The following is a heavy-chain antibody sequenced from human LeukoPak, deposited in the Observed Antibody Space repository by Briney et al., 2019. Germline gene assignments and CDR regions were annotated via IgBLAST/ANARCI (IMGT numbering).Heavy chain of an antibody. CDR1: GFTFSSYS. Sequence: GGSLRLSCAASGFTFSSYSMNWVRQAPGKGLEWVSYISSSSSTIYYADSVKGRFTISRDNAKNSLYLQMNSLRAEDTAVYYCARESGGWYAHYYYYMDVWGKGTTVTVSS. D-gene: IGHD6-19*01. V-gene: IGHV3-48*01. CDR2: ISSSSSTI. J-gene: IGHJ6*03. CDR3: ARESGGWYAHYYYYMDV.